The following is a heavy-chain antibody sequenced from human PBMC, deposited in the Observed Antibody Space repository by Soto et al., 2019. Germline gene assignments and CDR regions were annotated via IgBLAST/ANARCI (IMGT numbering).Heavy chain of an antibody. D-gene: IGHD3-9*01. CDR3: ARDYYDILTGYYTLDY. CDR2: IYYSGST. J-gene: IGHJ4*02. CDR1: GGSVSSGSYY. Sequence: SETLSLTCTVSGGSVSSGSYYWSWIRQPPGKGLEWIGYIYYSGSTYYNPSLKSRVTISVDTSKNQFSLKLSSVTAADTAVYYCARDYYDILTGYYTLDYWGQGTLVTVSS. V-gene: IGHV4-61*01.